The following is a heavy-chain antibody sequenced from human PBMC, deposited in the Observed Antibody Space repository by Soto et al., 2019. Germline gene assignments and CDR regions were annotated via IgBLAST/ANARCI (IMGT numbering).Heavy chain of an antibody. J-gene: IGHJ4*02. V-gene: IGHV3-30*04. CDR1: GFTFSSYT. D-gene: IGHD3-3*02. CDR3: AREGRLAPFSYFDY. CDR2: ISDDGSNK. Sequence: QVQLVESGGGVVQPGRSLRLCCAASGFTFSSYTMHWVRQAPGKGLEWVAVISDDGSNKYSADSVKGRFTISRDNSKNTLYLQMNSLRAEDTAVYYCAREGRLAPFSYFDYWGQGTLVTVSS.